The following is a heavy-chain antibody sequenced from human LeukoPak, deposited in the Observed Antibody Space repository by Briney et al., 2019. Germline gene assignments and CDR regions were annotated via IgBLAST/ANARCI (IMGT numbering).Heavy chain of an antibody. V-gene: IGHV4-39*02. CDR1: GDSISTSKSY. CDR2: IYYSGST. J-gene: IGHJ3*01. Sequence: SETLSLTCTVSGDSISTSKSYWGWIRQPPLKGLEWIGSIYYSGSTYYNPSLKSRVTISVDTSKNQFSLKLSSVTAADTAVYYCAREDYYGSGSYWGQGTMVTVSS. D-gene: IGHD3-10*01. CDR3: AREDYYGSGSY.